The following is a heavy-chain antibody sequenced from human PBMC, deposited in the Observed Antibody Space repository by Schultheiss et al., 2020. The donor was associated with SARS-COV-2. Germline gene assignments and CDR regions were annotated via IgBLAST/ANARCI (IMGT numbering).Heavy chain of an antibody. V-gene: IGHV4-59*01. J-gene: IGHJ5*02. CDR2: VFFTGST. CDR3: ARHNSYCSSTSCGWFDP. D-gene: IGHD2-2*01. CDR1: GASISGYH. Sequence: SQTLSLTCTVSGASISGYHWSWMRQPPGKGLEWVGHVFFTGSTDHNPSLKSRVFMSVDTSKNQFSLKLSSVTAADTAVYYCARHNSYCSSTSCGWFDPWGQGTLVTVSS.